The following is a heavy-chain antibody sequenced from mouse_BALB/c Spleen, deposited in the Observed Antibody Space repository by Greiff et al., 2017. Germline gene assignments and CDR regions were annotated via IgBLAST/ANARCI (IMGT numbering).Heavy chain of an antibody. CDR3: VLGYDYGAMDY. Sequence: EVQLQQSGAELVKPGASVKLSCTASGFNIKDTYMHWVKQRPEQGLEWIGRIDPANGNTKYDPKFQGKATITADTSSNTAYLQLSSLTSEDTAVYYCVLGYDYGAMDYWGQGTSVTVSS. J-gene: IGHJ4*01. V-gene: IGHV14-3*02. CDR1: GFNIKDTY. D-gene: IGHD4-1*01. CDR2: IDPANGNT.